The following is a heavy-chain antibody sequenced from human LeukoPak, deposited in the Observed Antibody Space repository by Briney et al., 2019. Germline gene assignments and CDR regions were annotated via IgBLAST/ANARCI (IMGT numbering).Heavy chain of an antibody. D-gene: IGHD1-7*01. V-gene: IGHV3-23*01. Sequence: PGGSLRLSCAASGFTFSSYAMSWVRQAPGKGLEWVSAISGGGGSTYYADSVKGRFTISRDNSKNSLYLQMNSLRAEDTAVYYCARDSQELPPYFDYWGQGTLVTISS. CDR1: GFTFSSYA. J-gene: IGHJ4*02. CDR3: ARDSQELPPYFDY. CDR2: ISGGGGST.